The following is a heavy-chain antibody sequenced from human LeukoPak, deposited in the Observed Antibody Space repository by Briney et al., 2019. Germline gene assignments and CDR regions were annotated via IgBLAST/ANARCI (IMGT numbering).Heavy chain of an antibody. D-gene: IGHD1-14*01. CDR3: ARTFGSEEPYSYCLDV. Sequence: SQTLSLTCPISGDSVSSNSAAWNWIRQSPSRGLEWLGRTYYRSKWYNDCAVSVKSRITINPDTAENQFSLQLNSVTPEDTAVYYCARTFGSEEPYSYCLDVWGQGTTVTVSS. CDR1: GDSVSSNSAA. CDR2: TYYRSKWYN. J-gene: IGHJ6*02. V-gene: IGHV6-1*01.